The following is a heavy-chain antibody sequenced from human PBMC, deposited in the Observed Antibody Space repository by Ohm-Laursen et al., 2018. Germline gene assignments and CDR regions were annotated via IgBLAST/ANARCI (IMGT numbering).Heavy chain of an antibody. D-gene: IGHD3-16*01. CDR2: ISHSGST. CDR3: GRAYTI. Sequence: TLSLTCPVYGGSFSGYSWTWIRQPPGKGLEWIGEISHSGSTNYNASLKSRVTLSLDTSKNHFSLNLKSVTAADTAVYYCGRAYTIWGQGTLVTVSS. V-gene: IGHV4-34*01. CDR1: GGSFSGYS. J-gene: IGHJ4*02.